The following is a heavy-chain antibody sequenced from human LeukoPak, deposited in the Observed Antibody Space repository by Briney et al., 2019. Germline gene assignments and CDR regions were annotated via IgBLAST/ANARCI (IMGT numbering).Heavy chain of an antibody. V-gene: IGHV1-2*02. CDR2: MRPTSGDS. CDR1: GYTFTDYY. Sequence: ASVKVSCKASGYTFTDYYVHWVRQAPGRGLEWLGYMRPTSGDSSYAQKFQDRVTMTRDTSISTAYLEVSRLTSDDTAVYYCSTEDKYCTTTTCGDSWGQGTLVTVSS. CDR3: STEDKYCTTTTCGDS. D-gene: IGHD2-8*01. J-gene: IGHJ5*01.